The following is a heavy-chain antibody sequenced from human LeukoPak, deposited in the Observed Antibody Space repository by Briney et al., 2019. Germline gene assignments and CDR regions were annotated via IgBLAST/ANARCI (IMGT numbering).Heavy chain of an antibody. V-gene: IGHV3-23*01. CDR1: GFTFSSYA. CDR3: AKGPVVTLDS. Sequence: GGSLRLSCAVSGFTFSSYAMSWVRQAPGQGLEWVSGISASGGSTYYADSVKGRFTISRDNSRNTLYLQMNSLRVEDTAVYYCAKGPVVTLDSWGQGTLVTVSS. D-gene: IGHD4-23*01. CDR2: ISASGGST. J-gene: IGHJ4*02.